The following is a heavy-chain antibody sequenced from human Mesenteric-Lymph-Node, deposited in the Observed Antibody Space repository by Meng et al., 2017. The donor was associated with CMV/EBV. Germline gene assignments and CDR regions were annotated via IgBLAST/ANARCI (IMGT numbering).Heavy chain of an antibody. D-gene: IGHD3-3*01. V-gene: IGHV3-23*01. Sequence: ESLKISCAASGFTFSSYAMSWVRQAPGKGLEWVSAISGSGGSTYYADSVKGRFTISRDNSKNTLYLQMNSLRAEDTAVYYCARSGYPPSYGMDVWGQGTTVTVSS. CDR3: ARSGYPPSYGMDV. J-gene: IGHJ6*02. CDR2: ISGSGGST. CDR1: GFTFSSYA.